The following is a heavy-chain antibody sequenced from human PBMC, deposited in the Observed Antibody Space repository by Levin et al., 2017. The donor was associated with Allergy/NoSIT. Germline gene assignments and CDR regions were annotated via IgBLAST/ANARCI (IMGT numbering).Heavy chain of an antibody. Sequence: PSETLSLTCDVSGDSISSKNWWTWVRQPPGKGLEWIGEIYHSGRTDYNPSLKSRVTISVDKSKNQFSLELTSVTAADTAVYYCARNPFGEPSSCFDDWGQGTLVTVSS. CDR3: ARNPFGEPSSCFDD. CDR1: GDSISSKNW. D-gene: IGHD3-10*01. J-gene: IGHJ4*02. CDR2: IYHSGRT. V-gene: IGHV4-4*02.